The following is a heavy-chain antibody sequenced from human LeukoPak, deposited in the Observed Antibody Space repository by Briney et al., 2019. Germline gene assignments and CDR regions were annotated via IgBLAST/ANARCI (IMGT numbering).Heavy chain of an antibody. V-gene: IGHV4-39*01. CDR2: IYYSGST. Sequence: SETLSLTCTVFDGSISSSNFYWGWIRQPPGKGLEWIGTIYYSGSTYYNPSLKSRVTISVDTSKNQFSLKLTSMTAADTAMYYCARGYYPPRWYFDLWGRGTLVTVSS. J-gene: IGHJ2*01. CDR3: ARGYYPPRWYFDL. D-gene: IGHD2-21*01. CDR1: DGSISSSNFY.